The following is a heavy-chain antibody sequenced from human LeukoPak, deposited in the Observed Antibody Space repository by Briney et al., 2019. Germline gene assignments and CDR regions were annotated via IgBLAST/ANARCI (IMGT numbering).Heavy chain of an antibody. CDR1: GFTFSSYA. Sequence: PGGSLRLSCAASGFTFSSYAMSWVRQAPGKGLEWVPAISGSGSNTYHADSVKGRFTISRDNSKNTLYLQMKSLRADDTAIYYCANHNRNDVIDYWGQGTLVTVSS. CDR3: ANHNRNDVIDY. J-gene: IGHJ4*02. V-gene: IGHV3-23*01. D-gene: IGHD1-20*01. CDR2: ISGSGSNT.